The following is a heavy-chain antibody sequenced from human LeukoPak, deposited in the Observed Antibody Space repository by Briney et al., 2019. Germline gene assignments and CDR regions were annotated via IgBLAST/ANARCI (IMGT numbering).Heavy chain of an antibody. D-gene: IGHD6-19*01. V-gene: IGHV4-34*01. CDR3: ARGTWCSSGWYVCWYFDL. J-gene: IGHJ2*01. Sequence: PSETLSLTCAVYGGSFSGYYWSWIRQPPGKGLEWIGEINHSGSTNYNPYLKSRVTISVDTSKNQFSLKLSSVTAADTAVYYCARGTWCSSGWYVCWYFDLWGRGTLVTVSS. CDR1: GGSFSGYY. CDR2: INHSGST.